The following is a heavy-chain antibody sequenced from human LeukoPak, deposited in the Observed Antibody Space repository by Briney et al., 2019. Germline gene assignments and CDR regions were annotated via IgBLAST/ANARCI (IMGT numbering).Heavy chain of an antibody. CDR1: GYTFTGYY. CDR3: ARARIAAAGHFDY. CDR2: INPNSGGT. J-gene: IGHJ4*02. D-gene: IGHD6-13*01. Sequence: ASVKVSCKASGYTFTGYYMHWDRQAPGQALEWMGWINPNSGGTNYAQKFQGRVTMTRDTSISTAYMELSRLRSDDTAVYYCARARIAAAGHFDYWGQGTLVTVSS. V-gene: IGHV1-2*02.